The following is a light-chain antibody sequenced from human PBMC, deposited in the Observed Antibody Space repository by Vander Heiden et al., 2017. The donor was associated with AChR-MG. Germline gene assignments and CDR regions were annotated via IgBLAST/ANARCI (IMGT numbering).Light chain of an antibody. CDR2: DAS. J-gene: IGKJ3*01. CDR1: QSVSSY. V-gene: IGKV3-11*01. Sequence: EIVLTQSPATLSLSPGERATLSCRASQSVSSYLAWYQQKRGQAPRLLIYDASNRATGIPARFSGSGSGTDFTLTISSLEPEDFAVYYCQQRRDWPLFSFGPGTKVDIK. CDR3: QQRRDWPLFS.